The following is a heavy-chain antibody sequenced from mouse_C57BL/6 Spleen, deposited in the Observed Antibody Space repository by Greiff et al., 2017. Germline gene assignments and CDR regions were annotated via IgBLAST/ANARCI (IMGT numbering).Heavy chain of an antibody. CDR1: GFTFSDYG. CDR2: ISSGSSTI. D-gene: IGHD1-1*01. V-gene: IGHV5-17*01. Sequence: EVQGVESGGGLVKPGGSLKLSFAASGFTFSDYGMHWVRQAPEKGLEWVAYISSGSSTIYYADTVKGRLPISRDNAKNTLFLQMTSLRSEDTAMYYCARGLTVVDYYAMDYWGQGTSVTVSS. CDR3: ARGLTVVDYYAMDY. J-gene: IGHJ4*01.